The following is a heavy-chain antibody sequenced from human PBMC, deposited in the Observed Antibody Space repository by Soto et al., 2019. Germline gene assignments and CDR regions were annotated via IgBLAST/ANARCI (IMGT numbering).Heavy chain of an antibody. J-gene: IGHJ6*02. CDR1: GYTFTSYD. CDR3: ARGHSRGSGYPNYCYYGMDV. V-gene: IGHV1-8*01. CDR2: MNPNSGNT. D-gene: IGHD3-3*01. Sequence: ASVKVSCKASGYTFTSYDINWVRQATGQGLEWMGWMNPNSGNTGYAQKFQGRVTMTRNTPISTAYMELSSLRSEDTAVYYCARGHSRGSGYPNYCYYGMDVWGQGTTVTVSS.